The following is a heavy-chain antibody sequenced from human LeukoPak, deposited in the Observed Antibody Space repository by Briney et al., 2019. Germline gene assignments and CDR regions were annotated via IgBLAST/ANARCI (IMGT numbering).Heavy chain of an antibody. V-gene: IGHV3-23*01. Sequence: HPGGSLRLSCAASGFSFNSYAMNWVRQVPGKGLEWVSDITGPADVTTYADSVKGRFTISRDNSKNTVFLQMDSLRAEDTAVYYCAKDRVSGDGYNSLDYWGQGTPVTVSS. CDR3: AKDRVSGDGYNSLDY. CDR2: ITGPADVT. J-gene: IGHJ4*02. CDR1: GFSFNSYA. D-gene: IGHD5-24*01.